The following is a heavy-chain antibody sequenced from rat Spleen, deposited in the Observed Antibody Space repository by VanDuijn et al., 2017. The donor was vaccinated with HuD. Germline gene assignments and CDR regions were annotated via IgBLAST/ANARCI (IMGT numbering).Heavy chain of an antibody. J-gene: IGHJ1*01. CDR1: RFTFSDYS. CDR3: ARPPILLNYWYFDF. D-gene: IGHD1-1*01. CDR2: ISTSGNRA. Sequence: EVQLVESGGGLVQPGRSLKLSCAASRFTFSDYSMAWVRQAPKKGLEWVATISTSGNRAYYPDSVKGRFTISRDNAKSSLYLQMNSLKSEDTATYYCARPPILLNYWYFDFWGPGTMVTVSS. V-gene: IGHV5-7*01.